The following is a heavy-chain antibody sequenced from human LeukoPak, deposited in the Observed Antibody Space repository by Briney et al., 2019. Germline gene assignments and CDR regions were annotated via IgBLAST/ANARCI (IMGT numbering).Heavy chain of an antibody. CDR3: ATYTAIVAGDAFDI. CDR1: GYTFTSYD. D-gene: IGHD5-18*01. CDR2: MNSNSGNT. Sequence: ASVKVSCKASGYTFTSYDINWVRQATGQGLEWMGWMNSNSGNTGYAQKFQGRVTMTRNTSISTAYMELSSLRSEDTAVYYCATYTAIVAGDAFDIWGQGTMVTVSS. J-gene: IGHJ3*02. V-gene: IGHV1-8*01.